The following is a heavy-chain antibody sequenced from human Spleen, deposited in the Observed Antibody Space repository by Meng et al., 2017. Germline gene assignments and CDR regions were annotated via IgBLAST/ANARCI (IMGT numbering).Heavy chain of an antibody. CDR1: YGSFSGHY. Sequence: QVQLHQWGAGLLKPSETLSLTCGVYYGSFSGHYWSWIRQPPGKGLEWIGEINQSGSTTYNPSLESRATISVDTSQNNLSLKLSSVTAADSAVYYCARGPTTMAHDFDYWGQGTLVTVSS. D-gene: IGHD4-11*01. CDR3: ARGPTTMAHDFDY. CDR2: INQSGST. J-gene: IGHJ4*02. V-gene: IGHV4-34*01.